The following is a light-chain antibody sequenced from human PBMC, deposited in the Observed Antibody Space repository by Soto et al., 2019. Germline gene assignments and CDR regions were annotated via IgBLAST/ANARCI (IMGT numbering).Light chain of an antibody. CDR2: DIN. CDR3: VSYTTSASYV. J-gene: IGLJ1*01. Sequence: QSVLTQPASVSGSPGQSITISCTGTSSDVGNYIFVSWYRQHPGKAPKLTIYDINNRPSGVSNRFSGSKSGNTASLTISGLQAEDEADYYCVSYTTSASYVFGTGTKVT. CDR1: SSDVGNYIF. V-gene: IGLV2-14*01.